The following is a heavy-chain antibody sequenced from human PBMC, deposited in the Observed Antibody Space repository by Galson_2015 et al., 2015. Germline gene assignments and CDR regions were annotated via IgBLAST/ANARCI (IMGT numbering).Heavy chain of an antibody. CDR2: MSYDESDE. J-gene: IGHJ4*02. Sequence: SLRLSCAASGFTFSRSVMHWVRQAPGKGLEWAAIMSYDESDEFYADSVKGRFTISRDNSRNTLYLQMNSLRAEDTAVYYCARGHGAYDRVFDYWGQGTLVTVSS. CDR1: GFTFSRSV. CDR3: ARGHGAYDRVFDY. D-gene: IGHD4-17*01. V-gene: IGHV3-30-3*01.